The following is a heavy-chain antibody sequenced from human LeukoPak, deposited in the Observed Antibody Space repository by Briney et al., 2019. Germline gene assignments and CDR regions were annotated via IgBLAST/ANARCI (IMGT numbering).Heavy chain of an antibody. J-gene: IGHJ4*02. V-gene: IGHV4-30-4*01. D-gene: IGHD2-15*01. CDR2: IFHSGST. Sequence: SETLSLTCSVSGGXISSGDSYWSWIRQPPGKGLEWIGYIFHSGSTFYNPSLKSRITMSVDTSKNQFSLKLSSVTAADTAVYYCARGELLYHYWGQGALVTVSS. CDR1: GGXISSGDSY. CDR3: ARGELLYHY.